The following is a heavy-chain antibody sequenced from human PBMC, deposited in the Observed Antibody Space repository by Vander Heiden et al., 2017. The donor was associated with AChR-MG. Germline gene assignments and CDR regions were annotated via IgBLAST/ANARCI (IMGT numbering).Heavy chain of an antibody. Sequence: QVHLQESGPGLVKPSETLSVTCTVSGDSMSPYFWSWIRQSPGKGLEWIGSIYFSGTITHYNPSLKSRVTLSVDKSKSQFSLRLTSVTAADTALYYCARGGGSSSSTFPYWGQGTPVTVSS. CDR2: IYFSGTIT. CDR1: GDSMSPYF. J-gene: IGHJ4*02. CDR3: ARGGGSSSSTFPY. D-gene: IGHD6-6*01. V-gene: IGHV4-59*01.